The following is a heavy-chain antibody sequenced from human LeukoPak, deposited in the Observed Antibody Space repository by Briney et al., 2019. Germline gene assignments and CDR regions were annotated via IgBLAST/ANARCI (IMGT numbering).Heavy chain of an antibody. V-gene: IGHV1-18*01. CDR3: SRDCGGDYYSFVY. D-gene: IGHD2-21*02. J-gene: IGHJ4*02. Sequence: SVKVSCKPSGYTLTSYGISWERQAPGQGLERMGWISAYNGNTNYAQKLQGRVTMTTDTSTSTAYMERRSLRSDDTAEYYCSRDCGGDYYSFVYWGQGTLVTVSS. CDR1: GYTLTSYG. CDR2: ISAYNGNT.